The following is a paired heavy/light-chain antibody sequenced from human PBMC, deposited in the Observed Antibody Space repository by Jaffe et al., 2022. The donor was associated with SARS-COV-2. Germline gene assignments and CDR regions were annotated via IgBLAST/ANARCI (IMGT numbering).Light chain of an antibody. CDR2: KVS. Sequence: DVVMTQSPLSLPVTLGQPASISCRSSQSLVYSDGNTYLNWFQQRPGQSPRRLIYKVSNRDSGVPDRFSGSGSGTDFTLKISRVEAEDVGVYYCMQGTHWPWTFGQGTKVEIK. CDR3: MQGTHWPWT. V-gene: IGKV2-30*01. J-gene: IGKJ1*01. CDR1: QSLVYSDGNTY.
Heavy chain of an antibody. D-gene: IGHD5-18*01. V-gene: IGHV4-61*01. CDR3: ARDGDGYSYGSAYWDYYYMDV. J-gene: IGHJ6*03. CDR1: GGSVSSGSYY. CDR2: IYYSGST. Sequence: QVQLQESGPGLVKPSETLSLTCTVSGGSVSSGSYYWSWIRQPPGKGLEWIGYIYYSGSTNYNPSLKSRVTISVDTSKNQFSLKLSSVTAADTAVYYCARDGDGYSYGSAYWDYYYMDVWGKGTTVTVSS.